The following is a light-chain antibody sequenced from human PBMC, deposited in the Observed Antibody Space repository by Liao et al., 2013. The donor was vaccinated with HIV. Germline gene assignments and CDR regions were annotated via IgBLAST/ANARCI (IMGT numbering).Light chain of an antibody. V-gene: IGLV3-1*01. CDR2: QDS. J-gene: IGLJ2*01. Sequence: SYELTQPPSVSVSPGQTASITCSGDKVGDKYVSWNQQRPGQSPVLVIYQDSKRPSGIPERFSGSNPGITATLTISRVEAGDEADYYCQVWDSHHDHLGVVFGGGTKLTVL. CDR1: KVGDKY. CDR3: QVWDSHHDHLGVV.